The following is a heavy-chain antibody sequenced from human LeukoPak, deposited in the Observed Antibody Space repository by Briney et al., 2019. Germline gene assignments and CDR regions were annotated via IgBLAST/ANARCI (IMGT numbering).Heavy chain of an antibody. CDR3: AREVEMATQFDY. Sequence: PSETLSLTCTVSGGSISTHYWSWIPQPAGKGLKWIGRISTTGSTNYNPSLKSRVTMSIDTSKNQFSLKLSSVTAADTAVYYCAREVEMATQFDYWGQGTLVTVSS. J-gene: IGHJ4*02. D-gene: IGHD5-24*01. CDR1: GGSISTHY. V-gene: IGHV4-4*07. CDR2: ISTTGST.